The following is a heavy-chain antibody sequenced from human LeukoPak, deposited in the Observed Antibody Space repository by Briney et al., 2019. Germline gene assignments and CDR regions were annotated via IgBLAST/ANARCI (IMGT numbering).Heavy chain of an antibody. Sequence: GGSLRLSCEASGFTVSSNYMSWVRQAPGKGLEWVTVIYSGGSTYYADSVKGRFTISRDNSKNTLYLQMNSLRAEDTAVYYCAGAFYDYWGQGTLVTVSS. V-gene: IGHV3-53*01. CDR3: AGAFYDY. J-gene: IGHJ4*02. CDR2: IYSGGST. CDR1: GFTVSSNY.